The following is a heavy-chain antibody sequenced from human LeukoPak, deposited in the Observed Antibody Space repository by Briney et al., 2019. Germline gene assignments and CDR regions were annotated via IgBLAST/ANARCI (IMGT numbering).Heavy chain of an antibody. Sequence: SETLSLTCAVYGGSFSGYYWSWIRQPPGKGLEWIGEINHSGSTNYNPSLKSRVTISVDTSKNQFSLKLSSVTAADTAVYYCARVPPGRVVTSFDHWGQGTLVTVSS. CDR2: INHSGST. CDR3: ARVPPGRVVTSFDH. CDR1: GGSFSGYY. J-gene: IGHJ4*02. D-gene: IGHD4-23*01. V-gene: IGHV4-34*01.